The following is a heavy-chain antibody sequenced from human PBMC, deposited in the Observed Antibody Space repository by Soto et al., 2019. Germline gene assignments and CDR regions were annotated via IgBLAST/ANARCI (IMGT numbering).Heavy chain of an antibody. V-gene: IGHV4-4*02. Sequence: QVQLQESGPGLVKPSGTLSLTCAVSSGSISSSNWWSWVRQPPGKGLAWIGEIYHSGSTNYNPSLKSRVTIAVDKSKNQFSLKLSSVTAADTAVYYCARATLWFGELSGSTYNWFDPWGQGTLVTVSS. CDR3: ARATLWFGELSGSTYNWFDP. D-gene: IGHD3-10*01. CDR2: IYHSGST. CDR1: SGSISSSNW. J-gene: IGHJ5*02.